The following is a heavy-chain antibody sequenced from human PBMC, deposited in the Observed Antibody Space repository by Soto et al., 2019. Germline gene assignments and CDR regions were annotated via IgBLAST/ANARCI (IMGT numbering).Heavy chain of an antibody. V-gene: IGHV1-2*04. J-gene: IGHJ3*02. Sequence: ASVKVSCKASGYTFTGYYMHWVRQAPGQGLEWMGWINPNSGGTNYAQKFQGWVTMTRDTSISTAYMELSRLRSDDTSVYYCARATYYYDSSGHGAFDIWGQGTMVTVSS. CDR3: ARATYYYDSSGHGAFDI. D-gene: IGHD3-22*01. CDR2: INPNSGGT. CDR1: GYTFTGYY.